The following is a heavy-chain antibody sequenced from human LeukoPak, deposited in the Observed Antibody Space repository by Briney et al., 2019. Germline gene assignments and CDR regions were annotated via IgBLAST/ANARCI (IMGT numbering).Heavy chain of an antibody. J-gene: IGHJ5*02. CDR2: IYTSGST. CDR3: ARAGRFRWFDP. CDR1: GGSISSGSYY. Sequence: SETLSLTCTVSGGSISSGSYYWSWIRQPAGKGLEWIGRIYTSGSTNYNPSLKSRVTISVDTSNNQFSLKLSSVTAADTAVYYCARAGRFRWFDPWGQGTLVTVSS. V-gene: IGHV4-61*02. D-gene: IGHD3-10*01.